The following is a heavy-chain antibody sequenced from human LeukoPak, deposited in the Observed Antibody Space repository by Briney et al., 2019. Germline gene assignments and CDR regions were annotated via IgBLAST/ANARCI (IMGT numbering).Heavy chain of an antibody. CDR1: GFTFSSHG. J-gene: IGHJ6*04. CDR2: ISSSGSTI. D-gene: IGHD3-10*02. V-gene: IGHV3-48*03. Sequence: GGTLRVSCAASGFTFSSHGMNWVRQAPGKGLEWVSYISSSGSTIYYADSVKGRFTISRDNAKNSLYLQMNSLRAEDTAVYYCAELGITMIGGVWGKGTTVTISS. CDR3: AELGITMIGGV.